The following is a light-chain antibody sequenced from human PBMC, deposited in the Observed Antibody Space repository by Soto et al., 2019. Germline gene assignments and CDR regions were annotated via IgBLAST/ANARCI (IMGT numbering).Light chain of an antibody. CDR3: SSYAGSNNLRV. CDR1: SSDVGGYNY. CDR2: EVS. J-gene: IGLJ3*02. Sequence: QSALTQPPSASRSPGQSVTISCTGTSSDVGGYNYVSWYQQHPGKAPKLMIYEVSKRPSGVPDRFSGSKSGNTASLTVSGLQAEDEADYYCSSYAGSNNLRVFGGGTQLTVL. V-gene: IGLV2-8*02.